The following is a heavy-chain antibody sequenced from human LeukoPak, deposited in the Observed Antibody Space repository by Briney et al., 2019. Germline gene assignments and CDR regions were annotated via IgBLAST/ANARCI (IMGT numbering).Heavy chain of an antibody. CDR3: ARVGPEDWYFDL. CDR1: GFTFSIYW. Sequence: TGGSLRLSCAASGFTFSIYWMTWVRQAPGKGLEWVSFISSSRSYIYYADSVKGRFTISRDNAKNSLYLQMNSLRAEDTAVYYCARVGPEDWYFDLWGRGTLVTVSS. J-gene: IGHJ2*01. CDR2: ISSSRSYI. V-gene: IGHV3-21*04.